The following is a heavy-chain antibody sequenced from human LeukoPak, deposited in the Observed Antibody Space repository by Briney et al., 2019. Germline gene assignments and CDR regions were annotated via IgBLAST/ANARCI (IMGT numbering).Heavy chain of an antibody. V-gene: IGHV1-69*05. J-gene: IGHJ4*02. Sequence: SVKVSCKASGGTFSSYAISWVRQAPGQGLEWMGRIIPIFGTANYAQKFQGRVTITTDESTSTAYMELSSLRSEDTAVYYCARDINFWSGYFDYWGQGALVTVSS. CDR2: IIPIFGTA. CDR1: GGTFSSYA. CDR3: ARDINFWSGYFDY. D-gene: IGHD3-3*01.